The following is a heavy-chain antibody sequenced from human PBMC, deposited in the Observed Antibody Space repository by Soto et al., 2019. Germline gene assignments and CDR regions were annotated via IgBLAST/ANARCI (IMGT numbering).Heavy chain of an antibody. CDR3: ARDPAKGAGRAGFDY. CDR2: INPKSGGT. V-gene: IGHV1-2*02. D-gene: IGHD6-13*01. J-gene: IGHJ4*02. Sequence: ASVKMSYKACGHPFTAQYIHSVRQAPGQGFEWMGWINPKSGGTKYPQKFQGRVTMTRDTSLSTVYMTLTRLTSDDTAVYYCARDPAKGAGRAGFDYWGQGTLVTGSS. CDR1: GHPFTAQY.